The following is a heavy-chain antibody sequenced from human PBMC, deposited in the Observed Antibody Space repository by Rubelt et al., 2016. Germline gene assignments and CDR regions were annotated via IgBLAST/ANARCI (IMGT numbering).Heavy chain of an antibody. V-gene: IGHV4-34*01. Sequence: QVQLQQWGAGLLKPSETLSLTCAVYGGSFSGYYWSWIRQPPGKGLEWIGEINHSGSTNYNPSLKSRVTLAVDTSKNQFSLKLSSVTAADTAVYYCAREGDCGGDCYSNLDYWGQGTLVTVSS. CDR1: GGSFSGYY. J-gene: IGHJ4*02. D-gene: IGHD2-21*02. CDR2: INHSGST. CDR3: AREGDCGGDCYSNLDY.